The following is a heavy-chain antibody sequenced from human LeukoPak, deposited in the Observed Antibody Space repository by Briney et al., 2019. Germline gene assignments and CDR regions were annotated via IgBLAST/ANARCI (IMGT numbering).Heavy chain of an antibody. CDR3: ARPDTYYYDSSGYNGY. CDR2: INNDESDT. CDR1: GFTFGNYW. V-gene: IGHV3-74*01. D-gene: IGHD3-22*01. J-gene: IGHJ4*02. Sequence: AGGSLRLSCTASGFTFGNYWMHWFRQAPVKELMWVSHINNDESDTKYADSVKGRSTISRDNAKNSLYLQMNSLRAEDTAVYYCARPDTYYYDSSGYNGYWGQGTLVTVSS.